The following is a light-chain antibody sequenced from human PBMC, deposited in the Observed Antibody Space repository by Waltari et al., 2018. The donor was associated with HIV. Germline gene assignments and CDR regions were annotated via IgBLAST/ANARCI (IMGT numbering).Light chain of an antibody. CDR3: SSYTTRSTPDPNWV. Sequence: QSALTQPASGSGSPGQSITISCTGTSSDVGGYKYVSWYQQHPGKAPKLMIFEVSNRPSGVSNRFSGSTSVNTASLTISGLQAEDEADYYCSSYTTRSTPDPNWVFGGGTKLTVL. CDR1: SSDVGGYKY. CDR2: EVS. J-gene: IGLJ3*02. V-gene: IGLV2-14*01.